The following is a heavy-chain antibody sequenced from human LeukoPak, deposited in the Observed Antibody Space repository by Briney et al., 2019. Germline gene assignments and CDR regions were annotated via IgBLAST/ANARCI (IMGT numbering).Heavy chain of an antibody. J-gene: IGHJ4*02. CDR1: GGSFSGYY. Sequence: PSETLSLTCAGYGGSFSGYYWSWIRKPPGKGLEWIGEINHSGSTNYNPSLKSRVTISVDTSKNQFSLKLSSVTAADTAVYYCARVGRIAVAGTFDYWGQGTLVTVSS. V-gene: IGHV4-34*01. CDR2: INHSGST. D-gene: IGHD6-19*01. CDR3: ARVGRIAVAGTFDY.